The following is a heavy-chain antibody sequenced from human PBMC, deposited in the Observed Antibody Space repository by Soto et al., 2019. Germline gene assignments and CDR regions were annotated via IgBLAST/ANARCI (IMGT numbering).Heavy chain of an antibody. CDR2: INPNSGGT. CDR3: ASGGSSRWTGKQVDYFDY. CDR1: GYTFTGYY. J-gene: IGHJ4*02. D-gene: IGHD6-13*01. V-gene: IGHV1-2*02. Sequence: AASVKVSCKASGYTFTGYYIHWVRQAPGQGLEWMGWINPNSGGTNFAQKFQGRVTMTRDTSISTAYMELSRLRSDDTAVYYCASGGSSRWTGKQVDYFDYWGQGTLVTVSS.